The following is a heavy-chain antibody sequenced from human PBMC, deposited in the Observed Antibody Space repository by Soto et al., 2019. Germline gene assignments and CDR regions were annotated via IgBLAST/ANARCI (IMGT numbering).Heavy chain of an antibody. D-gene: IGHD2-2*01. CDR2: IKQDGSEK. Sequence: GGSLRLSCAASGFTFSSYWMSWVRQAPGKGLEWVANIKQDGSEKCYVDSVKGRFTISRDNAKNSLYLQMNSLRAEDTAVYYCARDRDIVVVPAAPNWFDPWGQGTLVTVSS. CDR1: GFTFSSYW. CDR3: ARDRDIVVVPAAPNWFDP. V-gene: IGHV3-7*01. J-gene: IGHJ5*02.